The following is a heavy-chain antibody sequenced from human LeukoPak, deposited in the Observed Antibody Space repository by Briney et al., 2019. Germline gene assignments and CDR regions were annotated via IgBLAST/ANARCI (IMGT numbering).Heavy chain of an antibody. D-gene: IGHD4-23*01. CDR1: GFTFSSYS. V-gene: IGHV3-21*01. CDR2: ISSSGSYI. CDR3: ARVAAGYSVNYFDY. Sequence: GGSLRLSCAASGFTFSSYSMNWVRQAPGKGLDWVSSISSSGSYIYYADSVKGRFTISRDNAKNSLYLQMNSLRDEDTAVYYCARVAAGYSVNYFDYWGQGTLVTVSS. J-gene: IGHJ4*02.